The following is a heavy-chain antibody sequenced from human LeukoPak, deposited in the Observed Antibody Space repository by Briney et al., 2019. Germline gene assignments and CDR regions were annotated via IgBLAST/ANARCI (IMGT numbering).Heavy chain of an antibody. J-gene: IGHJ3*02. CDR2: ISSSSSYI. D-gene: IGHD7-27*01. CDR1: GFTFSSYS. V-gene: IGHV3-21*01. Sequence: PGGSLRLSCAASGFTFSSYSMNWVRQAPGKGLEWVSSISSSSSYIYYADSVKGRFTISRDNAKNSLYLQMNSLRAEDTAVYYCARELTGDIDAFDIWGQGTMVTVSS. CDR3: ARELTGDIDAFDI.